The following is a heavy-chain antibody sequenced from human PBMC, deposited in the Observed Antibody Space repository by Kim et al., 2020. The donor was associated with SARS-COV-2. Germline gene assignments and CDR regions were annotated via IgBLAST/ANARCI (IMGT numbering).Heavy chain of an antibody. D-gene: IGHD3-9*01. CDR2: IIPIFGTA. V-gene: IGHV1-69*13. J-gene: IGHJ6*02. CDR1: GGTFSSYA. Sequence: SVKVSCKASGGTFSSYAISWVRQAPGQGLEWMGGIIPIFGTANYAQKFQGRVTITADESTSTAYMELSSLRSEDTAVYYCASVGVRYFDWLYRPPPYYGMDVWGQGTTVTVSS. CDR3: ASVGVRYFDWLYRPPPYYGMDV.